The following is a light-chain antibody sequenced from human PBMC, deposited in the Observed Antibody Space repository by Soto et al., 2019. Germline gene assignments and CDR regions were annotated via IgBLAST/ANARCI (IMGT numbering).Light chain of an antibody. CDR1: QSVSSY. J-gene: IGKJ4*01. CDR3: QQRSNWPRVT. Sequence: EIVLTQSPATLSLSPGERATLSCRASQSVSSYLAWYQQKPGQAPRLLIYDASNRATGIPARFSGSGSGTDFALTISSLEPADFASYSCQQRSNWPRVTFGGGTKVEIK. CDR2: DAS. V-gene: IGKV3-11*01.